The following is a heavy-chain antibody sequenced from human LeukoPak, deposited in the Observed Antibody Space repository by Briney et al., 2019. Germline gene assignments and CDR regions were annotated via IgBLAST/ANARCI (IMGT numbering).Heavy chain of an antibody. CDR3: ARLTGMTGAFDI. CDR2: IYHSGST. CDR1: GVSTSSHY. D-gene: IGHD1-20*01. V-gene: IGHV4-59*11. Sequence: PSETLSLSCTASGVSTSSHYWSWIRQPLGKGLDYIGYIYHSGSTNYNPSLRSRVTMSVDTSKKQFSLRLSSVTAADTAVYYCARLTGMTGAFDIWSQGTMVTVSS. J-gene: IGHJ3*02.